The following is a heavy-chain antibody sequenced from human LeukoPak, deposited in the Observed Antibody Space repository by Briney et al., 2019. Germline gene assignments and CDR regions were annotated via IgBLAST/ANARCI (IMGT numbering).Heavy chain of an antibody. Sequence: ASVKVSCKAPGYTFTGYYMHWVRQAPGQGLEWMGWINPNSGGTNYAQKFQGRVTMTRDTSISTAYMELSRLRSDDTAVYYCAAQILWSDAFDIWGQGTMVTVSS. CDR1: GYTFTGYY. V-gene: IGHV1-2*02. CDR3: AAQILWSDAFDI. CDR2: INPNSGGT. D-gene: IGHD2/OR15-2a*01. J-gene: IGHJ3*02.